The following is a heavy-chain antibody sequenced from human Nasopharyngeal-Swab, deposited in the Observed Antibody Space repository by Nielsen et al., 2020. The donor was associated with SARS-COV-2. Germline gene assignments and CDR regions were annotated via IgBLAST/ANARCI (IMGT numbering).Heavy chain of an antibody. Sequence: GESLKISCAASGFTFSDYYMSWIRQAPGKGLEWVSYISSSGSTIYYADSVKGRFTISRDNAKNSLYLQMNSLRAEDTAVYYCARDRTPQYYYDSSGYHYFDYWGQGTLVTVSS. CDR2: ISSSGSTI. CDR1: GFTFSDYY. CDR3: ARDRTPQYYYDSSGYHYFDY. V-gene: IGHV3-11*04. D-gene: IGHD3-22*01. J-gene: IGHJ4*02.